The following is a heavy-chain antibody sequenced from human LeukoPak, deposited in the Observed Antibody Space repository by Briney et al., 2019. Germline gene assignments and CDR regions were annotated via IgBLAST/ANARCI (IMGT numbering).Heavy chain of an antibody. CDR1: GFTFSSSW. CDR2: ISGSGGST. CDR3: ARDSPPDY. Sequence: GGSLRLSCAASGFTFSSSWMNWVRQAPGKGLEWVSAISGSGGSTYYADSVKGRFTISRDNAKNSLYLQMNSLRAEDTAVYYCARDSPPDYWGQGTLVTVSS. J-gene: IGHJ4*02. V-gene: IGHV3-23*01.